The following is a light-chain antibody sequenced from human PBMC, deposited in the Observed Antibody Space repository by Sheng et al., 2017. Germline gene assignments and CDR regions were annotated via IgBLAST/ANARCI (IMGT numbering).Light chain of an antibody. CDR2: EGS. CDR3: SSYGGNNNVI. J-gene: IGLJ2*01. V-gene: IGLV2-14*02. Sequence: QSALTQPASVSGSPGQSITISCTGTSSDFGNYNLVSWYQHLPGKAPKLIIYEGSKRPSGVSNRFSASKSGNTASLTVSGLQAEDEADYYCSSYGGNNNVIFGGGTKLTVL. CDR1: SSDFGNYNL.